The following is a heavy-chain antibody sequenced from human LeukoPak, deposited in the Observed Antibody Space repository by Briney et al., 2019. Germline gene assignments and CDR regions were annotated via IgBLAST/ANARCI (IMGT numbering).Heavy chain of an antibody. CDR2: ISSSSSYI. V-gene: IGHV3-21*01. J-gene: IGHJ4*02. CDR1: GFILSSYS. D-gene: IGHD3-22*01. CDR3: AREVRSYYDSSADYYFDY. Sequence: PGGSLRLSCAASGFILSSYSMNWVRQAPGKGLEWVSSISSSSSYIDYADSVKGRFTISRDNAKNSLYLQMNSLRAEDTAVYNCAREVRSYYDSSADYYFDYWGQGTLVTVSS.